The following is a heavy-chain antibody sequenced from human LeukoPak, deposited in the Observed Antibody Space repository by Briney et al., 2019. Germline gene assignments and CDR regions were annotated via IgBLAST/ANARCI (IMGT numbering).Heavy chain of an antibody. Sequence: SLRLSCAASGFTFDDYAMQWVRQAPGKGLEWVSGISWNSGSIGYADSVKGRFTISRDNAKNSLYLQMNSLRAEDTALYYCAKDIREWAAGFFQHWGQGTLVTVSS. CDR2: ISWNSGSI. CDR3: AKDIREWAAGFFQH. D-gene: IGHD3-3*01. CDR1: GFTFDDYA. J-gene: IGHJ1*01. V-gene: IGHV3-9*01.